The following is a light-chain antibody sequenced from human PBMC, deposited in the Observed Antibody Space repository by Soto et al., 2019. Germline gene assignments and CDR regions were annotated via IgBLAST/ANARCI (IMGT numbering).Light chain of an antibody. CDR3: SSYTSRNTLI. Sequence: QSALTQPVSVSGSPGQSITISCTGTSSDVGGYNFVSWYQQHPGKVPKLMIYDVTNRPSGVSNRFSGSKSGNTASLAISGLQSEDEADYYCSSYTSRNTLIFGGGTQLTVL. V-gene: IGLV2-14*01. J-gene: IGLJ2*01. CDR1: SSDVGGYNF. CDR2: DVT.